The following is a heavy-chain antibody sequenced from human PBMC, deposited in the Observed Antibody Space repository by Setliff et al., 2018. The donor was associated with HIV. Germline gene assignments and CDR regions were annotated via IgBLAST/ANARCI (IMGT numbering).Heavy chain of an antibody. CDR1: GGIFSTSS. V-gene: IGHV1-69*13. J-gene: IGHJ4*02. Sequence: SVTVSCKSSGGIFSTSSINWVRQAPGQGLEWMGGFNPIFTTPDYAQKFRDRLTMTADESTSTAYMELRSLTSEDTAAYFCARGVRVTVVQRGSSFDYWGQGTLVTVSS. CDR2: FNPIFTTP. D-gene: IGHD2-21*02. CDR3: ARGVRVTVVQRGSSFDY.